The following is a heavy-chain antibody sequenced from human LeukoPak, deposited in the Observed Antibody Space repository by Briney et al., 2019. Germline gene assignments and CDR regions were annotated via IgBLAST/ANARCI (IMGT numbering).Heavy chain of an antibody. V-gene: IGHV3-21*01. CDR2: ISSSSSYI. D-gene: IGHD4-17*01. Sequence: GGSLRLSCAASGFTFSSYSMNWVRQAPGKGLEWVSSISSSSSYIYYADSVKGRFTISRDNSENTLYLQMNSLRAEDTAVYYCARDLREYRDYVAYFDYWGQGTLVTVSS. J-gene: IGHJ4*02. CDR3: ARDLREYRDYVAYFDY. CDR1: GFTFSSYS.